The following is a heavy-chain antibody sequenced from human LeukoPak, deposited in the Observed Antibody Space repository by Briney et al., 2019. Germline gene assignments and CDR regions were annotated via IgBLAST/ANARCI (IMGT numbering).Heavy chain of an antibody. J-gene: IGHJ2*01. CDR2: IYEGGSS. Sequence: PVGSLRLSCAVSGFIVNNKYMTWVRQAPGKGLEWVSVIYEGGSSDYADSVKGRFSVSRDDSKNTVYLQMNSLRAEDTALYYCASYNQRLSNWFFDLWGRGTLVTVSS. CDR1: GFIVNNKY. CDR3: ASYNQRLSNWFFDL. V-gene: IGHV3-53*01. D-gene: IGHD6-25*01.